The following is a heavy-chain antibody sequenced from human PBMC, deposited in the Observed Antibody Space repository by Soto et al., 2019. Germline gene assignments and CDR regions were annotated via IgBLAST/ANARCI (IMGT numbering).Heavy chain of an antibody. CDR2: IVVGSGNT. V-gene: IGHV1-58*01. J-gene: IGHJ6*02. CDR3: AARSADV. CDR1: GFTFSSSA. Sequence: SVKVSCKASGFTFSSSAVQWVRQARGQRLEWIGWIVVGSGNTKYAQQFQDRATITRDMSTSTAYMELSSLRSEDTAVYYCAARSADVWGQGTTVTVSS.